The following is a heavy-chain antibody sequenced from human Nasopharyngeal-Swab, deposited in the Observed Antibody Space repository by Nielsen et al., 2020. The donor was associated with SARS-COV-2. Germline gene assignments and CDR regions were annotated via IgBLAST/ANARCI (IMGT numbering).Heavy chain of an antibody. Sequence: SETLSLTCTVSGGSVRGGTYYWNWIRQPPGKGLEWIGYIYYSASTNYNPSLKSRVTISLDTSKNQFSLKVSSVTAADTAVYYCASGRNNWGVYMYYYGMDVWGQGTTVTVSS. V-gene: IGHV4-61*01. J-gene: IGHJ6*02. CDR3: ASGRNNWGVYMYYYGMDV. D-gene: IGHD7-27*01. CDR1: GGSVRGGTYY. CDR2: IYYSAST.